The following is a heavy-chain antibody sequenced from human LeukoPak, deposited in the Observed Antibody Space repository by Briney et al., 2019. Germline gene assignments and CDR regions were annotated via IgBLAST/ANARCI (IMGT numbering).Heavy chain of an antibody. CDR1: GGNFISYA. V-gene: IGHV1-69*01. D-gene: IGHD6-19*01. J-gene: IGHJ6*02. Sequence: SLVKVACKASGGNFISYAISCVRQAPGQGLELMVGIIPIFGTANYAQKFQGRVTITADESTSTAYMELSSLGSEDTAVYYCATLRDSSGWRSYYYYGMEVWGQGTTVTVS. CDR3: ATLRDSSGWRSYYYYGMEV. CDR2: IIPIFGTA.